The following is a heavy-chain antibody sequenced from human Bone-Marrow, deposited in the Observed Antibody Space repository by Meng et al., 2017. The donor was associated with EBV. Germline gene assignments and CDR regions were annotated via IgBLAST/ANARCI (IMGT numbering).Heavy chain of an antibody. CDR3: ARGCSGGSCSPFDY. D-gene: IGHD2-15*01. Sequence: QVTVQQWGAVRLKPLGNPSLPCAVYGWSFSGYYWSWIRQPPGKGLEWIGEINHSGSTNYNPSLKSRVTISVDTSKNQFSLKLSSVTAADTAVYYCARGCSGGSCSPFDYWGQGTLVTVSS. CDR2: INHSGST. CDR1: GWSFSGYY. V-gene: IGHV4-34*01. J-gene: IGHJ4*02.